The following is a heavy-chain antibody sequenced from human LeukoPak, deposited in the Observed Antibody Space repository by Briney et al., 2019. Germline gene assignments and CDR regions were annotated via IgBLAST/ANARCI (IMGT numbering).Heavy chain of an antibody. J-gene: IGHJ6*03. CDR1: GGSFSGYY. D-gene: IGHD3-10*01. V-gene: IGHV4-34*01. Sequence: SETLSLTCAVYGGSFSGYYWSWIRQPPGKGLEWIGEINHSGSTNYNPSLKSRVTISVDTSKNQFSLKLSSVTAADTAVYYCARARYGSGSYHYMDVWGKGTTVTISS. CDR2: INHSGST. CDR3: ARARYGSGSYHYMDV.